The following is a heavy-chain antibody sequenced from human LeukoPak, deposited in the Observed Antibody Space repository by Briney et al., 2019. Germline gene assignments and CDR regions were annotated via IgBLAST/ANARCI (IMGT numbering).Heavy chain of an antibody. V-gene: IGHV3-33*01. CDR2: IWYDGDNK. D-gene: IGHD6-13*01. CDR1: GFTFSSYG. CDR3: ARDGIAAAGQYYCYGMDV. J-gene: IGHJ6*02. Sequence: PGRSLRLSCAASGFTFSSYGMHWVRQAPGKGLEWVAVIWYDGDNKYYADSVKGRFTISGDNSKNTLYLQMNSLRAEDTAVYYCARDGIAAAGQYYCYGMDVWGQGTTVTVSS.